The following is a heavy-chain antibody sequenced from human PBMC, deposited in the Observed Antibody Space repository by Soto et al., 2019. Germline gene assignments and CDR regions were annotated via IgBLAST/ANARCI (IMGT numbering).Heavy chain of an antibody. CDR1: GYTFTSYE. J-gene: IGHJ4*02. CDR3: ARGELLWFGELLR. V-gene: IGHV1-8*01. CDR2: MNPNSGDT. Sequence: QVQLVQSGAEVKKPGASVKVSCKASGYTFTSYEINWVRQATGQGLEWMGWMNPNSGDTGYAQKFQGRVTMTRDTSISTAYMELSSLRSEDTAVYYCARGELLWFGELLRWGQGTLVTVSS. D-gene: IGHD3-10*01.